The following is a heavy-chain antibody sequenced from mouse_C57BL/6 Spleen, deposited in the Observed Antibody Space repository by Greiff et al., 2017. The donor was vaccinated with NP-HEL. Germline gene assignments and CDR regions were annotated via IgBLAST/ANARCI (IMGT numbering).Heavy chain of an antibody. J-gene: IGHJ1*03. V-gene: IGHV1-80*01. D-gene: IGHD1-1*01. Sequence: VQLQQSGAELVKPGASVKISCKASGYAFSSYWMNWVKQRPGKGLEWIGQIYPGDGDTNYNGKFKGKATLTADKSSSTAYMQLSSLTSEDSAVYFCARDGITTDWYFDVWGTGTTVTVSS. CDR3: ARDGITTDWYFDV. CDR2: IYPGDGDT. CDR1: GYAFSSYW.